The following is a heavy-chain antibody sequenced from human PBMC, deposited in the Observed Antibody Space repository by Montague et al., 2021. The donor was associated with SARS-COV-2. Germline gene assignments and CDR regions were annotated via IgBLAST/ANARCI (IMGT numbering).Heavy chain of an antibody. CDR1: GESFSRYY. CDR2: ISQSGNT. J-gene: IGHJ6*03. D-gene: IGHD2-2*02. Sequence: SETLSLTCAVFGESFSRYYWSWIRQPPEKGLEWIGEISQSGNTKYNPSLQSRVSISLDTSRNQFSLKVSSVTAADTAIYYCARLGDGIVPSPILGLGPYYSFYCMDVWGKGTTVTVSS. V-gene: IGHV4-34*01. CDR3: ARLGDGIVPSPILGLGPYYSFYCMDV.